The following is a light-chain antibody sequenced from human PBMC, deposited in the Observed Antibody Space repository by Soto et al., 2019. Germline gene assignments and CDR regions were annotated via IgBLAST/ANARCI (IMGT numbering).Light chain of an antibody. CDR1: QSISSW. J-gene: IGKJ3*01. CDR2: RAS. Sequence: DIQMTQSPSTLSASVGDRVTITCRASQSISSWLAWYQQKPGKAPKLLIYRASSLESGVPPRFSGSGSGSEFTLTVSSLEPCDFATYYCQNYDPYSGTFGPGTEVDIK. CDR3: QNYDPYSGT. V-gene: IGKV1-5*03.